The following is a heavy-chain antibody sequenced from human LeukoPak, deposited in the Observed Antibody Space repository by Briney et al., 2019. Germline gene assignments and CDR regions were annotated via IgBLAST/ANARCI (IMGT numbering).Heavy chain of an antibody. Sequence: SETLSLTCSVFGGSISSSSYYWGWIRQPPGKGLEWIGNIYYSGSTNYNPSLKSRVTISVDTSKNQFSLKLSSVIAADTAVYYCARLDYTGNSNWFDPWGQGTLVTVSS. CDR1: GGSISSSSYY. D-gene: IGHD1-26*01. J-gene: IGHJ5*02. V-gene: IGHV4-39*01. CDR2: IYYSGST. CDR3: ARLDYTGNSNWFDP.